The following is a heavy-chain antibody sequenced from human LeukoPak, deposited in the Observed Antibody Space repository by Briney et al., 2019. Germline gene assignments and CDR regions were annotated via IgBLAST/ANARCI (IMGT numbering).Heavy chain of an antibody. J-gene: IGHJ3*02. CDR2: MSYDGSNK. CDR1: GFTSSGHG. V-gene: IGHV3-30*18. Sequence: RSLRLSCAASGFTSSGHGMHWVRQAPGQGLEWVAVMSYDGSNKYYADSVKGRFTISRDNSKNTLSLQMDSLRREDTAMYYCAKGGSGTTKGAFDIWGQGTMVTVS. CDR3: AKGGSGTTKGAFDI. D-gene: IGHD1-1*01.